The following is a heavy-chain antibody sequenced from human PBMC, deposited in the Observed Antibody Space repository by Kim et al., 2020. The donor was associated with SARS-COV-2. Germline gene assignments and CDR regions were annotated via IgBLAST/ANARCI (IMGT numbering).Heavy chain of an antibody. D-gene: IGHD1-20*01. V-gene: IGHV3-30*03. J-gene: IGHJ3*02. CDR2: ISYDGSNK. CDR3: TINWNPLSDAFDI. CDR1: GFTFSSYG. Sequence: GGSLRLSCAASGFTFSSYGMHWVRQAPGKGLEWVAVISYDGSNKYYADSVKGRFTISRDNSKNTLYLQMNSLRAEDTAVYYCTINWNPLSDAFDIWGQGTMVTVSS.